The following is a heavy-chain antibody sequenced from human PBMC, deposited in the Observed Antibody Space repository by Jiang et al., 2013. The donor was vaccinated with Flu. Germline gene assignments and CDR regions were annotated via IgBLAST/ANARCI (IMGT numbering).Heavy chain of an antibody. CDR3: ARAVSGPLDY. Sequence: QLLESGGGVVQPGRSLRLSCAASGFTFSSYSMHWVRQASGKGLEWVSGISDSGGYTYYADSVRGRFTISRDNSKNTVYLQMNSLRAEDTAVYHCARAVSGPLDYWGQGILVTVSS. CDR2: ISDSGGYT. J-gene: IGHJ4*02. CDR1: GFTFSSYS. V-gene: IGHV3-23*01.